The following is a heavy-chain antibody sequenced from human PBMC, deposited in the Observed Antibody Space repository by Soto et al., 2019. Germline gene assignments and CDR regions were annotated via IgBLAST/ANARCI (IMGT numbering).Heavy chain of an antibody. CDR3: ARVGCSGGSCRPNRESWLDF. CDR1: GYSFTSYW. D-gene: IGHD2-15*01. J-gene: IGHJ5*01. Sequence: GESLKISCKGSGYSFTSYWIGWVRQMPGKGLEWMGIIYPGDSDTRYSPSFQGQVTISADKSISTAYLQWSSLKASDTAMYYCARVGCSGGSCRPNRESWLDFWGQGTLVTVSS. CDR2: IYPGDSDT. V-gene: IGHV5-51*01.